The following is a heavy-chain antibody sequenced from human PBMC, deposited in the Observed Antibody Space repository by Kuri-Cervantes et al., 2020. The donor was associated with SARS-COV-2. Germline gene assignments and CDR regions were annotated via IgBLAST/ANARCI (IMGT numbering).Heavy chain of an antibody. CDR1: GYTFTSYY. CDR2: IIPIFGTA. D-gene: IGHD2/OR15-2a*01. CDR3: ARDGEIGGYFDY. Sequence: SVKVSCKASGYTFTSYYMHWVRQAPGQGLEWMGGIIPIFGTANYAQKFQGRVTITADESTSTAYMGLSSLRSEDTAVYYCARDGEIGGYFDYWGQGTLVTVSS. V-gene: IGHV1-69*13. J-gene: IGHJ4*02.